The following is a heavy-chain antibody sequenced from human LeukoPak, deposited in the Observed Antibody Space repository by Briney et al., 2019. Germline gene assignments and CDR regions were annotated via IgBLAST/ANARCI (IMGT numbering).Heavy chain of an antibody. D-gene: IGHD3-10*01. Sequence: PSETLSLTCTVSGGSISSYYWSWIRQPPGKGLEWIGYIYYSGSTNYNPSLKSRVTISVDTSKNQFSLKLSSVTAADTAVYYCEAVGRGIRYYGSGSLFDYWGQGTLVTVSS. CDR3: EAVGRGIRYYGSGSLFDY. CDR2: IYYSGST. V-gene: IGHV4-59*08. J-gene: IGHJ4*02. CDR1: GGSISSYY.